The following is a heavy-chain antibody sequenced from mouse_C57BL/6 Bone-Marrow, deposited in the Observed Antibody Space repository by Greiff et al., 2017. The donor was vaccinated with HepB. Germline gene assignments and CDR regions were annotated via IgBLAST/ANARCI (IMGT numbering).Heavy chain of an antibody. CDR2: IYIGNGYT. V-gene: IGHV1-58*01. J-gene: IGHJ3*01. Sequence: DVKLQESGAELVRPGSSVKMSCKTSGYTFTSYGINWVKQRPGQGLEWIGYIYIGNGYTEYNEKFKGKATLTSDTSSSTAYMQLSSLTSEDSAIYFCARSPYGNYVAWFAYWGQGTLVTVSA. CDR1: GYTFTSYG. CDR3: ARSPYGNYVAWFAY. D-gene: IGHD2-10*02.